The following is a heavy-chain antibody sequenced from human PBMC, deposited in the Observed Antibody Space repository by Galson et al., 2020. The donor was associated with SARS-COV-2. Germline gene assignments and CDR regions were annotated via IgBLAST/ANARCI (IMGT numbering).Heavy chain of an antibody. V-gene: IGHV4-59*01. J-gene: IGHJ4*02. CDR3: AREVHSWTAFDY. D-gene: IGHD3-3*02. Sequence: LETLSLTCTVSGDSISTYYWNWIRQPPGKGLEWIGYIYYSGSTNYNPSLKSRVTISVDTSKNQLSLKLSSVTAADTAVYYCAREVHSWTAFDYWGQGTLVTVSS. CDR1: GDSISTYY. CDR2: IYYSGST.